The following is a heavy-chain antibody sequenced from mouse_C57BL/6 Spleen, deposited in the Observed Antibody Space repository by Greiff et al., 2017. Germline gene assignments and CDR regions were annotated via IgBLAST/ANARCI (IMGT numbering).Heavy chain of an antibody. CDR1: GYTFTSYW. V-gene: IGHV1-69*01. CDR2: IDPSDSYT. D-gene: IGHD1-1*01. CDR3: ARRVVARGFDY. Sequence: QVQLQQPGAELVMPGASVKLSCKASGYTFTSYWMHWVKQRPGQGLEWIGEIDPSDSYTNYNQKFKGKSTLTVDKSSSTAYMQLSSLTSEDSAVXYCARRVVARGFDYWGQGTTLTVSS. J-gene: IGHJ2*01.